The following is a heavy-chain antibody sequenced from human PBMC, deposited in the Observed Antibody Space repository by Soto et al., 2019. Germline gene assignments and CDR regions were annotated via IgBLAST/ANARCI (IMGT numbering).Heavy chain of an antibody. V-gene: IGHV3-30*18. J-gene: IGHJ4*02. CDR2: ISFDVSNK. D-gene: IGHD1-26*01. CDR3: AKCSTVGSYYREFDY. Sequence: QVYLEESGGGVVQPGRSLRLSCAASGFTFSSYGMHWVRQAPGKGLEWVALISFDVSNKHYADSVKGRFTISRDNSKNTLYLQMNSLGPEDTAVYYCAKCSTVGSYYREFDYWGQGTLVTVSS. CDR1: GFTFSSYG.